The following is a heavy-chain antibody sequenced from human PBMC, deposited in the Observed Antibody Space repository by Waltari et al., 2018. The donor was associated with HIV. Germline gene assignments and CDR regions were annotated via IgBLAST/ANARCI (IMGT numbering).Heavy chain of an antibody. D-gene: IGHD6-19*01. Sequence: QITLKESGPTLVKPTQTLTLTCTFSGFSLSTSGVGVGWIRQPPGKAPEWLALIYWNDDKRYSPSLKSRLTITKDTSKNQVVLTMTNMDPVDTATYYCAHRRLARAVAGTLYNWFDPWGQGILVTVSS. CDR2: IYWNDDK. V-gene: IGHV2-5*01. CDR1: GFSLSTSGVG. J-gene: IGHJ5*02. CDR3: AHRRLARAVAGTLYNWFDP.